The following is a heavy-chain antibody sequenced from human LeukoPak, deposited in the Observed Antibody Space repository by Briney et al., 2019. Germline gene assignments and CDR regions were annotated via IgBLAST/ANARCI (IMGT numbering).Heavy chain of an antibody. D-gene: IGHD3-10*01. V-gene: IGHV1-2*02. Sequence: ASVTVSCKASGYTFTGYYMHWVRQAPGQGLEWIGWINPNSGGTNYAQKFQGRVTMTRDTSITTAYMELSRLRSDDTAVYYCARDHRSYGSGHSFDYWGQGTLVTVSS. CDR1: GYTFTGYY. CDR3: ARDHRSYGSGHSFDY. CDR2: INPNSGGT. J-gene: IGHJ4*02.